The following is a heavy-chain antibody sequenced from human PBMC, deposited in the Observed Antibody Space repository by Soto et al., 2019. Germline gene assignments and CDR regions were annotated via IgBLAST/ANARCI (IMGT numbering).Heavy chain of an antibody. CDR1: GFTFSSYA. Sequence: GGSLRLSCAASGFTFSSYAMSWVRQAPGKGLEWVSAISGSGGSTYYADSVKGRFTISRDNSKNTLYLQMNSLRAEDTAVYYCAKDKQWLVSGNMDVWGKGTTVTVSS. V-gene: IGHV3-23*01. D-gene: IGHD6-19*01. CDR3: AKDKQWLVSGNMDV. J-gene: IGHJ6*03. CDR2: ISGSGGST.